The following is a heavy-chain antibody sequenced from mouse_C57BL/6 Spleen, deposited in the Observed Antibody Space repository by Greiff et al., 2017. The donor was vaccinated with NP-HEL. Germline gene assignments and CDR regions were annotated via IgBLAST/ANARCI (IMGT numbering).Heavy chain of an antibody. J-gene: IGHJ1*03. CDR1: GYSITSDY. D-gene: IGHD1-1*01. V-gene: IGHV3-8*01. Sequence: EVKLQESGPGLAKPSQTLSLTCSVTGYSITSDYWNWIRKFPGNKLEYMGYISYSGSTYYYPSPISRISITRDTSKNQYYLQLNSVTTEDTATYYCARWGTTVVEDWYFDVWGTGTTVTVSS. CDR2: ISYSGST. CDR3: ARWGTTVVEDWYFDV.